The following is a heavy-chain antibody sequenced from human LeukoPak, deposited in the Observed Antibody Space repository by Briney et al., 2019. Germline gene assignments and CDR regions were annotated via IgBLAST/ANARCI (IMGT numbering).Heavy chain of an antibody. CDR1: GFTFSNYP. CDR3: AREEPAGATDY. Sequence: GGSLRLSCAASGFTFSNYPMHWVRQAPGKGLESVSAISESGGNTYYANSVRGRFTISRDNSKNTLYLQMGSLRAEDMAVYYCAREEPAGATDYWGQGTLVTVSS. D-gene: IGHD1-14*01. V-gene: IGHV3-64*01. J-gene: IGHJ4*02. CDR2: ISESGGNT.